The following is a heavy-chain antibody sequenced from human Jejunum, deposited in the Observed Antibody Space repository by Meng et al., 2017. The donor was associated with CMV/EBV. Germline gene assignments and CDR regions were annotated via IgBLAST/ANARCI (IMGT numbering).Heavy chain of an antibody. D-gene: IGHD2-2*01. CDR3: AREDCTSTSCHTSDY. Sequence: FTFSDFTMNWVRQAPGKGLEWVSSISSAGHYIFYADSVKGRFTTSRDNARNSLYLQMSSLRADDTAVYYCAREDCTSTSCHTSDYWGQGTMVTVSS. J-gene: IGHJ4*02. CDR1: FTFSDFT. V-gene: IGHV3-21*01. CDR2: ISSAGHYI.